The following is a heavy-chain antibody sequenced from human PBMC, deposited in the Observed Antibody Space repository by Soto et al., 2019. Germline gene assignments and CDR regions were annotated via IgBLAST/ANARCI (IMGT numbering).Heavy chain of an antibody. CDR3: ARDPRIAAAGTIWNWFDP. J-gene: IGHJ5*02. CDR2: ISAYNSNT. D-gene: IGHD6-13*01. V-gene: IGHV1-18*01. Sequence: GASVKVSCKASGYTFTSYGISWVRQAPGQGLEWMGWISAYNSNTNYAQKLQGRVTMTTDTSTSTAYMELRSLRSDDTAVYYCARDPRIAAAGTIWNWFDPWGQGTLVTVSS. CDR1: GYTFTSYG.